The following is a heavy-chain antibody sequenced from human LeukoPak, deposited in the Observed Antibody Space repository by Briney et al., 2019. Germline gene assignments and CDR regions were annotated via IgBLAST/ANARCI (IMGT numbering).Heavy chain of an antibody. D-gene: IGHD3-10*01. V-gene: IGHV3-74*01. CDR1: GFPFSTYW. CDR3: ATQPGSDY. CDR2: INSDGSST. Sequence: PGGSLSLPCAASGFPFSTYWVHWVRQAPGKGLVWVSRINSDGSSTNYADSVKGRFTISRDNAENTLYLQMNSLRAEDTAVYYCATQPGSDYWGEGTLVTVSS. J-gene: IGHJ4*02.